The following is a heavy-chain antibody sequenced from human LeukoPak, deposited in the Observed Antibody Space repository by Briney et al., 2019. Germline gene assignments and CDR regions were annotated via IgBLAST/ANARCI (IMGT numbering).Heavy chain of an antibody. V-gene: IGHV1-18*01. Sequence: ASVKVSCKASGYTFTSYGISWVRQAPGQGLEWMGWISAYNGNTNYAQKLQGRVTMTTDTSTTTAYMELRSLRSDDTAVYYCARAHPCSSTSCYRGGYFDYWGQGTLVTVSS. D-gene: IGHD2-2*01. CDR2: ISAYNGNT. J-gene: IGHJ4*02. CDR1: GYTFTSYG. CDR3: ARAHPCSSTSCYRGGYFDY.